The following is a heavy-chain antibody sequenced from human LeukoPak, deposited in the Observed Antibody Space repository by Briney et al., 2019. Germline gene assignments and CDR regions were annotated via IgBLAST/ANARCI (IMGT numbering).Heavy chain of an antibody. CDR2: ISGHNRNT. Sequence: ASVKVSCKASGYTFTGYGISWVRQAPGQGLEWMGWISGHNRNTNYAQSLQGRVTMTTDASTATAYMVLRSLRSDDTAVYYCARVGSRGWYKDQIYFDYWGQGTLVTVSS. CDR1: GYTFTGYG. CDR3: ARVGSRGWYKDQIYFDY. V-gene: IGHV1-18*01. D-gene: IGHD6-19*01. J-gene: IGHJ4*02.